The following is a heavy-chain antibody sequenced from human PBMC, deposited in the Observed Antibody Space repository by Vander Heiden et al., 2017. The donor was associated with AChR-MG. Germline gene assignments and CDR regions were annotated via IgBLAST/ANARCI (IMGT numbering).Heavy chain of an antibody. J-gene: IGHJ4*02. D-gene: IGHD1-7*01. CDR2: ISYDGSNK. CDR1: GFTVSSYA. V-gene: IGHV3-30-3*01. Sequence: QVQLVESGGGVVQPGRSLRPPCAAAGFTVSSYAMHWVRQAPGKGLEWVAVISYDGSNKYYADSVKGRFTISRDNSKNTLYLQMNSLRAEDTAVYYCARDPSPITGTTFGYWGQGTLVTVSS. CDR3: ARDPSPITGTTFGY.